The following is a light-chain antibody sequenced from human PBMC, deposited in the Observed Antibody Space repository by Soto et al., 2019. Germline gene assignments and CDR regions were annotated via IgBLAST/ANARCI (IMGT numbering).Light chain of an antibody. CDR3: QSSDSSLSGGV. J-gene: IGLJ3*02. CDR1: SSNIGAGYD. CDR2: GNS. Sequence: QSVLTQPPSVSGAPGQRVTISCTGSSSNIGAGYDVHWYQQLPGTAPKLLIYGNSNRPSGVPDRFSGSKSGTSASLAITGLRAEDEADYYCQSSDSSLSGGVFGGGTKLTVL. V-gene: IGLV1-40*01.